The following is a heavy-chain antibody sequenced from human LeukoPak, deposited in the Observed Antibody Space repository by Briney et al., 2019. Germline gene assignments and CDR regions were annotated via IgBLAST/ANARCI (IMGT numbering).Heavy chain of an antibody. V-gene: IGHV4-59*01. CDR3: AGDLKESRGFDL. J-gene: IGHJ2*01. CDR1: GGSISSYY. CDR2: IYYSGST. Sequence: SETLSLTCTVSGGSISSYYWSWIRQPPGKGLEWIGYIYYSGSTNYNPSLKSRVTISVDTSKNQFSLKLSSVTAADTAVYYCAGDLKESRGFDLWGRGTLVTVSS.